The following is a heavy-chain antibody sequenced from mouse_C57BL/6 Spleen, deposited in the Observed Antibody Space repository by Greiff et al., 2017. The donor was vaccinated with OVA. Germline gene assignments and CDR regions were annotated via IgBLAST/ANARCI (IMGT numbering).Heavy chain of an antibody. V-gene: IGHV1-69*01. CDR2: IDPSDSYT. CDR3: ATSSYDYAMDY. CDR1: GYTFTSYW. Sequence: QVQLQQPGAELVMPGASVKLSCKASGYTFTSYWMHWVKQRPGQGLEWIGEIDPSDSYTNYNQKFKGKSTLTVDKSSSTAYMQLSSLTSGDSAVYYCATSSYDYAMDYWGQGTSVTVSS. J-gene: IGHJ4*01. D-gene: IGHD1-1*01.